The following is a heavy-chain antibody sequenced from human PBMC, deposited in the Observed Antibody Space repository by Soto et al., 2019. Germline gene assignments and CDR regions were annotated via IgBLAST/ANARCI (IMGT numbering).Heavy chain of an antibody. J-gene: IGHJ4*02. Sequence: VSVKVACKASGYTFTSYYLHWARQAPGLGLEWLGIINHSGGGTSNAQKFQGRFTMIRDTSTSTVYMELSSLRSEDTVDYYCARARLVSANPFDYRGQGTLVTVAS. V-gene: IGHV1-46*03. CDR1: GYTFTSYY. CDR3: ARARLVSANPFDY. CDR2: INHSGGGT. D-gene: IGHD1-26*01.